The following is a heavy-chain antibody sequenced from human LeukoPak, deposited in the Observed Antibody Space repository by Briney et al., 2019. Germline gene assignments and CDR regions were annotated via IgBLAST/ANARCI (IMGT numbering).Heavy chain of an antibody. Sequence: ASVKVSCKASGYTFTGYYMHWVRQAPGQGLEWMGIINPSGDSTNYAQKSQGRVTVTRDTSTSTVYMELSSLRSEDTAVYYCARDNSDSGASYWWFDPWGQGTLVTVSS. V-gene: IGHV1-46*01. J-gene: IGHJ5*02. CDR1: GYTFTGYY. CDR3: ARDNSDSGASYWWFDP. D-gene: IGHD3-22*01. CDR2: INPSGDST.